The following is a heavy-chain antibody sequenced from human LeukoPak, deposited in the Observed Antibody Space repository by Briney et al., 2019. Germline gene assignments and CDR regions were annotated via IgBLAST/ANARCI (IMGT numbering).Heavy chain of an antibody. Sequence: PSQTLSLTCTVSGGSISSGSYYWSWIRQPAGKGLEWIGRIYTSGSTYYNPSLKSRVTISVDTSKNQFSLKLSSVTAADTAVYYCARLVGGLPYWGQGTLVTVSS. CDR1: GGSISSGSYY. J-gene: IGHJ4*02. V-gene: IGHV4-61*02. CDR3: ARLVGGLPY. D-gene: IGHD2-15*01. CDR2: IYTSGST.